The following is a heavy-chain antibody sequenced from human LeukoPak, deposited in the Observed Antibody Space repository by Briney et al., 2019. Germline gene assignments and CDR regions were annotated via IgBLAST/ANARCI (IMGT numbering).Heavy chain of an antibody. CDR2: IYHSGST. J-gene: IGHJ6*03. D-gene: IGHD6-19*01. V-gene: IGHV4-38-2*01. CDR3: ARVSARYSSVLGIYYYYYMDV. Sequence: PGGSLRLSCAASGFTFSSYAMSWVRQAPGKGLEWIGSIYHSGSTYYNPSLKSRVTISVDTSKNQFSLKLTSVTAADTAVYYCARVSARYSSVLGIYYYYYMDVWGKGTTVTVSS. CDR1: GFTFSSYA.